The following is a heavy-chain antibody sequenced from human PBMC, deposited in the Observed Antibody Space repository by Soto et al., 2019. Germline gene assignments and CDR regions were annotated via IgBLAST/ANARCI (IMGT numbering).Heavy chain of an antibody. Sequence: QVQLVESGGGVIQPGRSLRLSCAASGFTFNNYKMHWVRQAPGKGLEWVAFISYDGSAKYYGDSVKGRFTISRDNSKKLRYLQVDNLRPEDTAVYYGVTEGGSTGDAFDVWGQGTMVTVSS. D-gene: IGHD3-10*01. V-gene: IGHV3-30-3*01. CDR2: ISYDGSAK. CDR1: GFTFNNYK. J-gene: IGHJ3*01. CDR3: VTEGGSTGDAFDV.